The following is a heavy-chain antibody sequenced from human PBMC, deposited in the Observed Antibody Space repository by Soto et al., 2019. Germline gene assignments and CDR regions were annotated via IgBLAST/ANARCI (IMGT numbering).Heavy chain of an antibody. CDR3: AREGGSYYFDY. CDR2: INSNGGST. J-gene: IGHJ4*02. V-gene: IGHV3-64*01. Sequence: PGGSLRLSCAASGFTFSSYAMHWVRQAPGKGLEYVSTINSNGGSTYYANSVKGRFTISSDNSKNTLYLQMGSLRAEDMAVYYCAREGGSYYFDYWGQGTLVTVSS. CDR1: GFTFSSYA. D-gene: IGHD1-26*01.